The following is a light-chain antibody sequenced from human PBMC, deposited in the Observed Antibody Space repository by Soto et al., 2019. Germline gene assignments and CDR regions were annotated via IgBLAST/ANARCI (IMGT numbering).Light chain of an antibody. Sequence: QSALTQPASVSGSPGQSITISCTGTSSDVGGYNFVSWYQQHPDKAPKLMIYEVSNRPSGVSDRFSGSKSANTASLTISGLKAEDEADYYCSSYTTTSTLVVFGGGTKLTVL. CDR2: EVS. CDR1: SSDVGGYNF. V-gene: IGLV2-14*01. CDR3: SSYTTTSTLVV. J-gene: IGLJ3*02.